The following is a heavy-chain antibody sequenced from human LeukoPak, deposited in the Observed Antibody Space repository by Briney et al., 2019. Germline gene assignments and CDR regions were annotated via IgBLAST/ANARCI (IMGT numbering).Heavy chain of an antibody. CDR2: IIPIFGIA. V-gene: IGHV1-69*04. D-gene: IGHD6-13*01. CDR1: GGTFSSYA. CDR3: ARVYIEAAAAYYFDY. Sequence: ASVKVSCKASGGTFSSYAISWVRQAPGQGLEWMGRIIPIFGIANYAQKFQGRVTITADKSTSTAYMELSSLRSEDMAVYYCARVYIEAAAAYYFDYWGQGTLVTVSS. J-gene: IGHJ4*02.